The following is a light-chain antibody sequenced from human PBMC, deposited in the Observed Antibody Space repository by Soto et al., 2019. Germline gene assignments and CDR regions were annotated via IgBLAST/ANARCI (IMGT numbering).Light chain of an antibody. CDR3: ISYTDRQSYL. CDR2: AVS. V-gene: IGLV2-14*03. Sequence: QCFLTQPACVSGSPGQSVTIACSGTSSDIGSYNHVAWYQQFPGKSPKLMIYAVSDRPPGVSDRFSGSKSGITASLTISGLQTEDEADYYCISYTDRQSYLFGTGTKVTVL. CDR1: SSDIGSYNH. J-gene: IGLJ1*01.